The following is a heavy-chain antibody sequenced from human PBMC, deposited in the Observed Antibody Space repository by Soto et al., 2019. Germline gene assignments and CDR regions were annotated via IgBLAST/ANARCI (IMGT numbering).Heavy chain of an antibody. CDR1: GGTFSNYT. D-gene: IGHD2-2*01. CDR2: IIPVFGTT. CDR3: ARSSPYIVVRKPTGNQDYYGMDV. Sequence: QVQLVQSGAEVKKPGSSVKVFCKASGGTFSNYTISWVRQAPGQGLEWMGGIIPVFGTTDYEQKFQGRVTITADRSTSTAYKKLSSLRSADTAVYYCARSSPYIVVRKPTGNQDYYGMDVWGQGTTVTVSS. V-gene: IGHV1-69*01. J-gene: IGHJ6*02.